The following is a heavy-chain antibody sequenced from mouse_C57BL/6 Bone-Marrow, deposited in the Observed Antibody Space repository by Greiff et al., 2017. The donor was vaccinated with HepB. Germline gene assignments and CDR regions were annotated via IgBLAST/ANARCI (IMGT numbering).Heavy chain of an antibody. CDR1: GYTFTSYG. J-gene: IGHJ4*01. Sequence: QVQLQQSGAELARPGASVKLSCKASGYTFTSYGISWVKQRTGQGLEWIGEIYPRSGNTYYNEKFKGKATLTADKSSSTAYMELRSLTSEDSAVYFCARKSITTVVEDYYAMDYWGQGTSVTASS. V-gene: IGHV1-81*01. CDR2: IYPRSGNT. D-gene: IGHD1-1*01. CDR3: ARKSITTVVEDYYAMDY.